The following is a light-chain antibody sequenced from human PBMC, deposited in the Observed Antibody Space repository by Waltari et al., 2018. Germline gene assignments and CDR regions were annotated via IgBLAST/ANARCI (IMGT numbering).Light chain of an antibody. CDR2: TNS. J-gene: IGLJ2*01. V-gene: IGLV3-21*04. CDR1: NVGSKS. CDR3: QVWDSGLSL. Sequence: SFELTQTLAVSASPGQTASIPCGGDNVGSKSVQWYQQKPPQAPILVIYTNSDRPSGIPDRFSGSNSGNTATLTISGVEAGDEADYYCQVWDSGLSLFGGGTRLTVL.